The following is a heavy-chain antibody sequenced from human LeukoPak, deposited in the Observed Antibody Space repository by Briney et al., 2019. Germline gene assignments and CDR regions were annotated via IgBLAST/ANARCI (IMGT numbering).Heavy chain of an antibody. V-gene: IGHV3-30-3*01. CDR2: LSSDGTNK. CDR3: ARDQIRYSNSPEALDL. D-gene: IGHD5-18*01. J-gene: IGHJ3*01. Sequence: PGGSLRLFCAAAGFTFSSYAVHWVRQAPGKGLGWVASLSSDGTNKYYADSVQGRFTISRDTSKNTLYLLMDCLRGEDTAVYYCARDQIRYSNSPEALDLWGQGTLVSVSS. CDR1: GFTFSSYA.